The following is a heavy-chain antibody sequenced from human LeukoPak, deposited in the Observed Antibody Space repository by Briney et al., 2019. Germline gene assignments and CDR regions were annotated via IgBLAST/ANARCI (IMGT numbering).Heavy chain of an antibody. CDR3: ARLITGTTTAFDI. Sequence: PSETLSLTCSVSGGSISGYYWTWLRQPAGKGLEWIGRVYTSGSTHYNPSPTTRLTMSVDTSKNQFSLKLSSVTAADTAVYYCARLITGTTTAFDIWGQGTMVTVSS. V-gene: IGHV4-4*07. CDR2: VYTSGST. CDR1: GGSISGYY. D-gene: IGHD1-7*01. J-gene: IGHJ3*02.